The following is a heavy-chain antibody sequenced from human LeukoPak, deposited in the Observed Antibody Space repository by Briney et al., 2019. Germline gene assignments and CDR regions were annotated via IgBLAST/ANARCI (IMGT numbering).Heavy chain of an antibody. V-gene: IGHV3-7*05. CDR3: ASQSSGLFAY. D-gene: IGHD3-10*01. CDR1: GLPFSTYW. J-gene: IGHJ4*02. Sequence: GGSLRLSCAASGLPFSTYWMSWVRQAPGKGLEWVANIKKDGSEKYYVDSVQGRFTISRDNAKNSLYLQMNSLRAEDTAVYYCASQSSGLFAYWGQGTLVTVSS. CDR2: IKKDGSEK.